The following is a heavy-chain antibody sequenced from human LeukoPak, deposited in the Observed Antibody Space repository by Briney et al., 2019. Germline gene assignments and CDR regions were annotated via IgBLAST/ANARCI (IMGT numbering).Heavy chain of an antibody. CDR3: ASLTATLHNPDP. CDR1: GFTFSSYS. V-gene: IGHV3-21*01. J-gene: IGHJ5*02. CDR2: ISSSSSYI. Sequence: GGSLRLSCAASGFTFSSYSMNWVRQAPGKGLEWVSSISSSSSYIYYADSVKGRFTISRDNAKNSLYLQMNSLRAEDTAVYYCASLTATLHNPDPWGQGTLVTVSS. D-gene: IGHD2-21*01.